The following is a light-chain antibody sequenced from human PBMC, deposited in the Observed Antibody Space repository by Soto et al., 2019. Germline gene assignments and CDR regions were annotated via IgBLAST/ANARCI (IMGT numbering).Light chain of an antibody. CDR3: SSYTSSTTRV. V-gene: IGLV2-14*01. CDR2: DVS. Sequence: QSALTQPASVSGSPGQSITISCTGTSSDVGDYNYVSWYQQHPGKAPKLMIYDVSNRPSGGSNRFSGSKSGSTASLTSSGLHAEDEADYYCSSYTSSTTRVFGTGTKVTVL. J-gene: IGLJ1*01. CDR1: SSDVGDYNY.